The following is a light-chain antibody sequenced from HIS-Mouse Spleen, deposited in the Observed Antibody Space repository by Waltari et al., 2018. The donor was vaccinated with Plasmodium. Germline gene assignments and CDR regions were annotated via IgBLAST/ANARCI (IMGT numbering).Light chain of an antibody. J-gene: IGLJ2*01. CDR3: CSYAGSYTLV. CDR2: DVS. V-gene: IGLV2-11*01. Sequence: QSALTQPRSVSGSPGQSVTISCTGTSSDVGGYNYFSWYQQHPGKAPKLMIYDVSKRPSGVPYRFSGSKSGNTASLTISGLQAEDDADYYCCSYAGSYTLVFGGGTKLTVL. CDR1: SSDVGGYNY.